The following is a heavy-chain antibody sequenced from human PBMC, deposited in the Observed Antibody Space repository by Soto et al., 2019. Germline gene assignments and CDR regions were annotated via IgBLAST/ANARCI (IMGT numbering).Heavy chain of an antibody. CDR1: GFTFSSYW. V-gene: IGHV3-74*01. CDR3: AREGCSGGSCYYPDKWFEH. D-gene: IGHD2-15*01. Sequence: GGSLRLSCAASGFTFSSYWMHWVRQAPGKGLVWVSRINSDGSSTSYADSVKGRFTISRDNAKNTLYLQTNSLRAEDTAVYYCAREGCSGGSCYYPDKWFEHWGQGTLDTVSS. CDR2: INSDGSST. J-gene: IGHJ5*02.